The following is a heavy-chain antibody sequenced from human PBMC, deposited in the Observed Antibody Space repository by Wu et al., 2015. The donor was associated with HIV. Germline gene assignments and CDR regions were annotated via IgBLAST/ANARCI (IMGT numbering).Heavy chain of an antibody. D-gene: IGHD6-19*01. Sequence: QVQLVQSGDEVKKSGSSVKVSCKVSGGSFNSYAINWVRQAPGQGLEWIGGMFPVFVTARYAKKVPGQSYEFYHEESTNYSLHGALSRAEKYDETRPSYYCTREKKQWLKQTXYYLDYWGQREHWSPSPQ. CDR3: TREKKQWLKQTXYYLDY. V-gene: IGHV1-69*05. CDR1: GGSFNSYA. J-gene: IGHJ4*01. CDR2: MFPVFVTA.